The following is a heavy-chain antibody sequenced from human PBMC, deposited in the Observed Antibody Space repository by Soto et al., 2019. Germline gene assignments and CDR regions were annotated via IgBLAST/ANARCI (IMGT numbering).Heavy chain of an antibody. CDR3: TRASSGWYDHFDY. Sequence: PGGSLRLSCTASGFTFGDYAMSWFRQAPGKGLEWVGFIRSKAYGGTTEYAASVKGRFTISRDDSKSIAYLQMNSLKTEDTAVYYCTRASSGWYDHFDYWGQGTLVTVSS. CDR1: GFTFGDYA. J-gene: IGHJ4*02. V-gene: IGHV3-49*03. CDR2: IRSKAYGGTT. D-gene: IGHD6-19*01.